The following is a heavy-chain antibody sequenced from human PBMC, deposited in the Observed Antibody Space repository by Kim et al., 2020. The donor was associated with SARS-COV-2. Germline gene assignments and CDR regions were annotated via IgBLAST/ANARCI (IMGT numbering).Heavy chain of an antibody. J-gene: IGHJ4*02. CDR1: GGSISSSNW. D-gene: IGHD3-22*01. V-gene: IGHV4-4*02. Sequence: SETLSLTCAVSGGSISSSNWWSWVRQPPGKGLEWIGEIYHSGSTNYNPSLKSRVTISVDKSKNQFSLKLSSVTAADTAVYYCARVSSGYQMYYFDYWGQGTLVTVSS. CDR3: ARVSSGYQMYYFDY. CDR2: IYHSGST.